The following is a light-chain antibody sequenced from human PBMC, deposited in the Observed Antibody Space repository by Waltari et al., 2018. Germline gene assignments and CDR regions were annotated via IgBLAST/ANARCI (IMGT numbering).Light chain of an antibody. J-gene: IGKJ4*01. V-gene: IGKV1-5*03. CDR2: AAS. CDR1: QSVSTW. CDR3: QQYNSYPLT. Sequence: DIQMTQSPSTLSAFVGDRVTITCRASQSVSTWLAWYQQKPGTAPKLLIYAASSSASGVPSRFSGSGSGTEFTLTISSLQPDDFAAYYCQQYNSYPLTFGGGTKVEIK.